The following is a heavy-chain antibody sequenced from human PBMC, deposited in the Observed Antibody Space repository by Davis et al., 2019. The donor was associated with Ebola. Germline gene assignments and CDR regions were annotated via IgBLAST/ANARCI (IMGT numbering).Heavy chain of an antibody. V-gene: IGHV3-23*01. CDR2: ISGSGGST. CDR3: AKEAAAAGPFRVSDSPFDY. CDR1: GFTFSSYA. J-gene: IGHJ4*02. Sequence: GESLKISCAASGFTFSSYAMSWVRQAPGKGLEWVSAISGSGGSTYYADSVKGRFSISRDNSKNTLYLQMNSLRAEDTAVYYCAKEAAAAGPFRVSDSPFDYWGQGTLVTVSS. D-gene: IGHD6-13*01.